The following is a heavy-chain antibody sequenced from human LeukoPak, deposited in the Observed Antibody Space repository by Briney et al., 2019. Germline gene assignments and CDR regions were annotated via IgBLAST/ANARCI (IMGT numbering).Heavy chain of an antibody. CDR3: ARGGYSSSSGFDY. CDR2: ISSSSSHI. J-gene: IGHJ4*02. CDR1: GFTFSSYS. V-gene: IGHV3-21*01. Sequence: PGGSLRLSCAASGFTFSSYSMNWVRQAPGKGREWVSSISSSSSHIYYADSVKGRFTISRDNAKNSLYLQMNSLRAEDTAVYYCARGGYSSSSGFDYWGQGTLVTVSS. D-gene: IGHD6-6*01.